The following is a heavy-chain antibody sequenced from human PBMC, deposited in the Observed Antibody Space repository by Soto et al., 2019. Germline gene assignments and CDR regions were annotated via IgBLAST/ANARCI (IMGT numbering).Heavy chain of an antibody. CDR2: INPSGCST. CDR3: ARDQEPSTLYYDYYYMDV. CDR1: GYTFTSYY. J-gene: IGHJ6*03. Sequence: QVQLVQSGAEVKKPGASVTVSCTASGYTFTSYYIHWVRQAPGQGLEWMGIINPSGCSTSYAQKFQGRVTMTRDTSTSTVYMEVSGLRSEDTAVYYCARDQEPSTLYYDYYYMDVWGKGTTVTVSS. V-gene: IGHV1-46*03.